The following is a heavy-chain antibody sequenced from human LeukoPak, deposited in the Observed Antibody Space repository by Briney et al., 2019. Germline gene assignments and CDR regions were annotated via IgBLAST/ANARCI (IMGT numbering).Heavy chain of an antibody. D-gene: IGHD4-17*01. CDR1: GGSISSRSYY. CDR3: ARLSGVFGENDY. J-gene: IGHJ4*02. Sequence: PSETLSLTXTVSGGSISSRSYYWGWICQPPGKGLEWIGSIYYSGSSYYSPSLKSRVTISVDTSNNQFSLKLSSVTAADTAVYYCARLSGVFGENDYWGQGTLVTVSS. V-gene: IGHV4-39*01. CDR2: IYYSGSS.